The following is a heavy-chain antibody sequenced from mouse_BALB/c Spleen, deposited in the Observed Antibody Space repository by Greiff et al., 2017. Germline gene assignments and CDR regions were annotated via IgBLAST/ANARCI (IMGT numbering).Heavy chain of an antibody. CDR2: IDPANGNT. V-gene: IGHV14-3*02. J-gene: IGHJ4*01. Sequence: EVKLEESGAELVKPGASVKLSCTASGFNIKDTYMHWVKQRPEQGLEWIGRIDPANGNTKYDPKFQGKATITADTSSNTAYLQLSSLTSEDTAVYYCARVGITTGAMDYWGQGTSVTVSS. CDR1: GFNIKDTY. CDR3: ARVGITTGAMDY. D-gene: IGHD2-4*01.